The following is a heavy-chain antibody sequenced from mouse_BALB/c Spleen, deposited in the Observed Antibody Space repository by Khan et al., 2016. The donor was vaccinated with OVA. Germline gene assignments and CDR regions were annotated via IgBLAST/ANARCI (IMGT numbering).Heavy chain of an antibody. J-gene: IGHJ4*01. Sequence: QVQLKESGPGLVAPSQSLSITCTISGFSLTNYGVHWVRQPPGKGLEWLVVIWNDGNTAYNSALKSRLTISKDNSESQVFLKMNSLQTDDTAMYFCARQPYYHYNIMDYWGQGTSVTVSS. CDR2: IWNDGNT. CDR1: GFSLTNYG. V-gene: IGHV2-6-1*01. D-gene: IGHD2-10*01. CDR3: ARQPYYHYNIMDY.